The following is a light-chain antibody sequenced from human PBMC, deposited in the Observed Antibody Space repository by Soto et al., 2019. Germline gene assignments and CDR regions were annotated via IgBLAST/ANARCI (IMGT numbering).Light chain of an antibody. CDR3: MQSTQLPPT. Sequence: DIVMTQTPLSLSVIPGQPASISCKSSQSLLHSDGKAYLYWYLQKPGQSPQLLIYEVTIRFSGVPDRFSGGGSGTDFTLEISRVETDDVGIYYCMQSTQLPPTFGQGTRVDI. V-gene: IGKV2D-29*02. J-gene: IGKJ5*01. CDR2: EVT. CDR1: QSLLHSDGKAY.